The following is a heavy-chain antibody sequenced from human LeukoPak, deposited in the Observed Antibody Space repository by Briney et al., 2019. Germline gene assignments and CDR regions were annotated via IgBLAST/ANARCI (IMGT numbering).Heavy chain of an antibody. CDR2: XXHSGST. V-gene: IGHV4-4*02. J-gene: IGHJ4*02. D-gene: IGHD3-9*01. Sequence: PSGTLSLTCAVSGGSISSSNWWSWVRQPPGKGLEWXGXXXHSGSTNYNPSLKRRVTISVDKSKNKFSLKMNSVTAADTAVYYCARRTRLRYFDWLPGGFDYWGQGTLVTVSS. CDR3: ARRTRLRYFDWLPGGFDY. CDR1: GGSISSSNW.